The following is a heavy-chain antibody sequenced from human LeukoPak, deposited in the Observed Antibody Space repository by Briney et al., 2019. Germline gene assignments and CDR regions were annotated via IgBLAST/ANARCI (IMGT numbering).Heavy chain of an antibody. CDR1: GASITSYH. D-gene: IGHD5-24*01. J-gene: IGHJ4*02. CDR3: ARGYGYQNFDY. Sequence: PSETLSLTCTVSGASITSYHWSWIRQPAGKGLEWIGRMFYSGNTDYNPSLKSRLTMSVDTSENQVSLNLNSMTAADTAVYYCARGYGYQNFDYWGQGTLVTVSS. V-gene: IGHV4-4*07. CDR2: MFYSGNT.